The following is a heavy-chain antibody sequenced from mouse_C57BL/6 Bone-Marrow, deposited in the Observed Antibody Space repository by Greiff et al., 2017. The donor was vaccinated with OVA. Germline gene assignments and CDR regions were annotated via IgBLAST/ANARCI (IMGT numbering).Heavy chain of an antibody. CDR3: ARSPLYRYYAMDD. CDR2: ISNLAYSI. D-gene: IGHD2-1*01. Sequence: ELHLVESGGGLVQPGGSLKLSCAASGFTFSDYGMAWVRQAPRKGPAWVAFISNLAYSIYYADTVTGRFTISRENAKNTLYLEMSSLRAEDTAMYYCARSPLYRYYAMDDWGQGTSVTVSS. V-gene: IGHV5-15*01. CDR1: GFTFSDYG. J-gene: IGHJ4*01.